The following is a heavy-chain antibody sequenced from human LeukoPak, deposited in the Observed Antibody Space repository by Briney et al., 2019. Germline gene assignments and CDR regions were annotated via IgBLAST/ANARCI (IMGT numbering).Heavy chain of an antibody. J-gene: IGHJ4*02. CDR2: IYYSGST. V-gene: IGHV4-59*01. CDR1: GGSISSYY. Sequence: SETLSLTCTVSGGSISSYYWSWIRQPPGKGLEWLGYIYYSGSTDYNPSLKSRVTISVDASKNQFSLRVSSVTAADTAVYYCARGPPLDYWGQGTLVTVSS. CDR3: ARGPPLDY.